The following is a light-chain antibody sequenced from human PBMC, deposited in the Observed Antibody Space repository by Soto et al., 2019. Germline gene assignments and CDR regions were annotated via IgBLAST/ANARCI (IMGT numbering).Light chain of an antibody. CDR1: QSVSSRD. V-gene: IGKV3-20*01. CDR3: QHYGVSRT. Sequence: EIVLTQSPGTLSLSLGERATLSCRASQSVSSRDLAWYQQKPGQAPRLLMFETSISATGIPDRFSGSGSETEYTLTISRLEPEDFSVYFCQHYGVSRTFGQGTKVEIK. CDR2: ETS. J-gene: IGKJ1*01.